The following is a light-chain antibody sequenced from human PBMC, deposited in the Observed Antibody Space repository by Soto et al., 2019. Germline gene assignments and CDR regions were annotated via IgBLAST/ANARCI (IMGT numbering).Light chain of an antibody. CDR2: SNN. CDR1: SSNIGSNT. Sequence: QLVLTQPPSASGTPGQRVTISCSGSSSNIGSNTVNWYQQLPGTAPKLLIYSNNQRPSGVPDRFSGSKSGTSASLAISGLQSEDEADYYCLIYYGGAQLIFGGGTKLTVL. CDR3: LIYYGGAQLI. V-gene: IGLV1-44*01. J-gene: IGLJ2*01.